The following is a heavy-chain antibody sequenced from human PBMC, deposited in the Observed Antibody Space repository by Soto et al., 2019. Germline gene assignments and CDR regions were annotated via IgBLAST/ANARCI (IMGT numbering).Heavy chain of an antibody. CDR2: IYFDGSNT. CDR1: GFSFSSYG. J-gene: IGHJ5*02. Sequence: QVQLVESGGGVAQPGRSLRLSCEASGFSFSSYGMHWVRQAPGKGLEWVAIIYFDGSNTYYADSVKGRFPISRDNSKNTLYLQMNSLRGDDTAVYYCVRQAVDGCVVPVASGFDPWGQGTLVTVSS. CDR3: VRQAVDGCVVPVASGFDP. D-gene: IGHD2-2*01. V-gene: IGHV3-33*01.